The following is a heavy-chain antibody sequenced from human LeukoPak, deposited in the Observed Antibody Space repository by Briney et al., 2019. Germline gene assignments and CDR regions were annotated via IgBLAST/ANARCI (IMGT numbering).Heavy chain of an antibody. CDR2: IYSGGRT. Sequence: PSETLSLTCTVSGGSISSSTDYWGWIRQPPRKGLEWIGTIYSGGRTYYNPSLKSRVTISIDTSKNQFSLKLSSVTAADTAAYFCARHDYGDPFDFWGQGTLVTVSS. D-gene: IGHD4-17*01. V-gene: IGHV4-39*01. CDR3: ARHDYGDPFDF. J-gene: IGHJ4*02. CDR1: GGSISSSTDY.